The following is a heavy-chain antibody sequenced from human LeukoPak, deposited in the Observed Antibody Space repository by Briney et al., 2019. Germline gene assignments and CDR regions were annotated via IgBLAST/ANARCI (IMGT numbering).Heavy chain of an antibody. V-gene: IGHV3-7*01. CDR2: IKQDGSEK. Sequence: GGSLRLSCAASGFTFSSHWMSLVGQAPGKGPEGVANIKQDGSEKYYVDSVKGRFTISRDNVKNSLYLQMNSLRAEDTAVYYCARDRYYDSSGPHLGFDPWGQGTLVTVSS. CDR1: GFTFSSHW. CDR3: ARDRYYDSSGPHLGFDP. J-gene: IGHJ5*02. D-gene: IGHD3-22*01.